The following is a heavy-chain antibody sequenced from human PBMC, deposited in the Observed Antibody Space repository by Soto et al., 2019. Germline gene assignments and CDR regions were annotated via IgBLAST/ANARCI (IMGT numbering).Heavy chain of an antibody. CDR1: GGSFSGYY. CDR3: ASSMGAMDV. V-gene: IGHV4-34*01. D-gene: IGHD2-2*01. Sequence: QVQLQQWGAGLLKPSETLSLTCAVYGGSFSGYYRSWIRQPPGKGLEWIGQINHSGSTNYNPSLKSRVTISVDTSKNQFSLKLSSVTAADTAVYYCASSMGAMDVWGQGTTVTVSS. CDR2: INHSGST. J-gene: IGHJ6*02.